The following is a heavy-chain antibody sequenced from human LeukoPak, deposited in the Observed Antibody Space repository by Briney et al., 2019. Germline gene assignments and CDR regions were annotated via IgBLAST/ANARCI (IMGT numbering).Heavy chain of an antibody. J-gene: IGHJ5*02. V-gene: IGHV4-30-4*01. CDR2: IYYSGST. CDR1: GGSISSGDYY. CDR3: ARVVFTMVRGIRDWFDL. Sequence: PSQTLSLTCTVSGGSISSGDYYWSWIRQPPGKGLEWIGYIYYSGSTYYNPSLKSRVTISVDTSKNQFSLKLSSVTAADTAVYYCARVVFTMVRGIRDWFDLWGQGTLVTVSS. D-gene: IGHD3-10*01.